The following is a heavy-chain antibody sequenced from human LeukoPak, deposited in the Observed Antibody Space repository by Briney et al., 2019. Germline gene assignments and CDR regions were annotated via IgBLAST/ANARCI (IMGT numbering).Heavy chain of an antibody. Sequence: GGSLRLSCAASGFTFSSYAMSWVRQAPGKGLEWVSAISGSGGSTYYADSVKGRFTISRDNSKNTLYLQMNSLRAEDTAVYYCAKGRALTMVRGGDYFDYWGQGTLVTVSS. J-gene: IGHJ4*02. CDR3: AKGRALTMVRGGDYFDY. CDR1: GFTFSSYA. CDR2: ISGSGGST. V-gene: IGHV3-23*01. D-gene: IGHD3-10*01.